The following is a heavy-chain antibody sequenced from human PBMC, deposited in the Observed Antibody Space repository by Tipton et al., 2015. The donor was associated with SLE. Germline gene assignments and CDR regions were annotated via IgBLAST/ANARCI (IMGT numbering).Heavy chain of an antibody. CDR3: ARTDYDFWSGLYRVYYYMDV. J-gene: IGHJ6*03. D-gene: IGHD3-3*01. CDR1: GGSISSYY. V-gene: IGHV4-39*07. CDR2: IYYSGST. Sequence: LRLSCTVSGGSISSYYWGWIRQPPGKGLEWIGSIYYSGSTYYNPSLKSRVTISVDTSKNQFSLKLNSVTAADTAVYYCARTDYDFWSGLYRVYYYMDVWGKGTTVTVSS.